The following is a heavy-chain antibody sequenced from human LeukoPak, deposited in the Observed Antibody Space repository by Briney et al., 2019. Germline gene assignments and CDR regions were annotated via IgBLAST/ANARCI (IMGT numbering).Heavy chain of an antibody. CDR3: ARLEYSGSSMSDWFDP. CDR2: IYYSGST. Sequence: SETLSLTCTVSGGSISSYYWSWIRQPPGKGLEWIGYIYYSGSTNYNPSLKSRVTISVDTSKNQFSLKLSSVTAADTAVYYCARLEYSGSSMSDWFDPWGQGTLVTVSS. V-gene: IGHV4-59*08. D-gene: IGHD5-12*01. J-gene: IGHJ5*02. CDR1: GGSISSYY.